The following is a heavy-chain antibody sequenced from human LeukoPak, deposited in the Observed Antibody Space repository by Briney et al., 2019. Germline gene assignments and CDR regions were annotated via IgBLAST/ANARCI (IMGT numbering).Heavy chain of an antibody. Sequence: GGSLRLSCSASGFTFSSYAMHWVRQAPGKGLEWVAVISYDGSNKYYADSVEGRFTISRDNSKNTLYLQMNSLRAEDTAVYYCARDLGRRLPTYTVWYWGQGTLVTVSS. J-gene: IGHJ4*02. CDR1: GFTFSSYA. V-gene: IGHV3-30-3*01. D-gene: IGHD2-21*02. CDR3: ARDLGRRLPTYTVWY. CDR2: ISYDGSNK.